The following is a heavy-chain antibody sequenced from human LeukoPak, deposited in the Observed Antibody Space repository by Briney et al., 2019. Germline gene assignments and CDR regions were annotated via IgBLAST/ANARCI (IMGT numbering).Heavy chain of an antibody. CDR2: IYYSGST. D-gene: IGHD6-13*01. Sequence: PSETLSLTCTVSGGSISSYYWSWIRQPPGKGLEWIGYIYYSGSTNYNPSLKNRVTISVDPSNNQFSLKLSSVTAADTAIYYCARGYSTSWVFHFDYWGQGVLVSVSS. J-gene: IGHJ4*02. V-gene: IGHV4-59*08. CDR3: ARGYSTSWVFHFDY. CDR1: GGSISSYY.